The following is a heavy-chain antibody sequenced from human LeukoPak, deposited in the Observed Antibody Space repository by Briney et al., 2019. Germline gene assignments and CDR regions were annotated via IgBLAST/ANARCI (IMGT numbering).Heavy chain of an antibody. Sequence: GRSLRLSCAASGFTFSNYAMHWVRQAPGKGLEWVAIVSYDGSNKYYADSVKGRLTISRDNSKNTLYLQMNSLRAEDTAVYYRAKEGFLRVATNYYYYYMDVWGKGTTVTISS. V-gene: IGHV3-30*04. J-gene: IGHJ6*03. CDR3: AKEGFLRVATNYYYYYMDV. D-gene: IGHD5-12*01. CDR1: GFTFSNYA. CDR2: VSYDGSNK.